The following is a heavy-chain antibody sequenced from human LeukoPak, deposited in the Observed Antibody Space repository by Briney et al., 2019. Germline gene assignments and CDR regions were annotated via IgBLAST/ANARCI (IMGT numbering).Heavy chain of an antibody. D-gene: IGHD3-16*02. V-gene: IGHV1-8*01. CDR3: VVVGVWESYRYEYFQH. J-gene: IGHJ1*01. CDR1: GYTFTSYD. CDR2: MNPNSGNT. Sequence: ASVKVSCKASGYTFTSYDINWVRQATGQGLEWMGWMNPNSGNTGYAQKFQGRVTMTRNTSISTAYMELSSLRSEDTAVYYCVVVGVWESYRYEYFQHWGQGTLVTVSS.